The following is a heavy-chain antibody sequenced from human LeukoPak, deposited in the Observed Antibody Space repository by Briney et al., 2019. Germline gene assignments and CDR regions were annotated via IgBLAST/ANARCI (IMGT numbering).Heavy chain of an antibody. V-gene: IGHV3-53*05. CDR3: ARGYLEGVDY. CDR2: IYSGGST. J-gene: IGHJ4*02. D-gene: IGHD3-10*01. Sequence: PGGSLRLSCAASGFTVSSNYMSWVRQAPGKGLEWFSIIYSGGSTFYADSVKGRFTISRDNSNDTLYLQMNSLSAEDKAVYYCARGYLEGVDYWGQGTLVTVSS. CDR1: GFTVSSNY.